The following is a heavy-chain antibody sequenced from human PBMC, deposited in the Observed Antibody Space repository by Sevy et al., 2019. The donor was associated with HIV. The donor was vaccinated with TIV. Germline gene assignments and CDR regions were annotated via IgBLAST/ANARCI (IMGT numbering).Heavy chain of an antibody. CDR2: LSFGCGEI. D-gene: IGHD2-8*01. CDR3: AREGCTKPHDY. V-gene: IGHV3-23*01. Sequence: GGSLRLSCAASGFTFSKYSMSWVRQPPGKGLEWVSTLSFGCGEINYADTVKGRFTISRVNSKSSVYLQMNNLIPEDTAVYYCAREGCTKPHDYWGQGTLVTVSS. J-gene: IGHJ4*02. CDR1: GFTFSKYS.